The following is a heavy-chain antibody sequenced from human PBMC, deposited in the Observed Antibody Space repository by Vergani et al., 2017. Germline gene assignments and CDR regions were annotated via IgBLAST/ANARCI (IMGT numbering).Heavy chain of an antibody. J-gene: IGHJ4*02. Sequence: QVQLVQSGAEVKKPGSSVKVSCKASGGTFSSYTISWVRQAPGQGLEWMGRIIPILGIANYAQKFQGRVTITADKSTSTAYMELSSLRSEDTAVYYCARDSGRGLVLFDYWGQGTLVTVSS. V-gene: IGHV1-69*08. CDR3: ARDSGRGLVLFDY. CDR2: IIPILGIA. CDR1: GGTFSSYT. D-gene: IGHD6-19*01.